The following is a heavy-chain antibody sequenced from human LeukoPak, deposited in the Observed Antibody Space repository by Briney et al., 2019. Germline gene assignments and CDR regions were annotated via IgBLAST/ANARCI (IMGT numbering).Heavy chain of an antibody. Sequence: SETLSLTSTVSGYSISSGYYWGWIRQPPGKGLEWIGSIYHSGSTYYNPSLKSRVTISVDTSKNQFSLKLSSVTAADTAVYYCARAPAAQLNWFDPWGQGTLVTVSS. CDR2: IYHSGST. CDR3: ARAPAAQLNWFDP. V-gene: IGHV4-38-2*02. CDR1: GYSISSGYY. D-gene: IGHD2-2*01. J-gene: IGHJ5*02.